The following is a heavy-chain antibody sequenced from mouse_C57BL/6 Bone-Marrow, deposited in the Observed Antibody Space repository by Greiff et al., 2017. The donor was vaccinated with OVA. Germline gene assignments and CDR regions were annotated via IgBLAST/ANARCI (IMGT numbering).Heavy chain of an antibody. CDR2: ISDGGSYT. CDR1: GFTFSSYA. J-gene: IGHJ2*01. Sequence: EVKLVESGGGLAKPGGSLKLSCAASGFTFSSYAMSWVRQTPEKRLEWVATISDGGSYTYYPDNVKGRFTISRDNAKNNLYLQMSHLKSEDTAMYYCARGWLPYYFDYWGQGTTLTVSS. CDR3: ARGWLPYYFDY. V-gene: IGHV5-4*03. D-gene: IGHD2-3*01.